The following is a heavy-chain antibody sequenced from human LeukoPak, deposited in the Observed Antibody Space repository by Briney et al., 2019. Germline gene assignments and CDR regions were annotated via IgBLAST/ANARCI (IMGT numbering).Heavy chain of an antibody. V-gene: IGHV4-39*01. D-gene: IGHD3-22*01. Sequence: SETLSLTCTVSGGSISSSSYYWGWIRQPPGKGLEWIGSIYYSGSTYYNPSLKSRVTISVDTSKNQFSLKLSSVTAADTAVYYCARGRMNYYDSSGYLRPSDYWGQGTLVTVSS. CDR2: IYYSGST. CDR1: GGSISSSSYY. J-gene: IGHJ4*02. CDR3: ARGRMNYYDSSGYLRPSDY.